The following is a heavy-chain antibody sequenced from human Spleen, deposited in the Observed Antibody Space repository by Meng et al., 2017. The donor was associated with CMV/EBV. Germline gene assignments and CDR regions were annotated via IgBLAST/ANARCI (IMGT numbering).Heavy chain of an antibody. V-gene: IGHV7-4-1*02. D-gene: IGHD3-22*01. J-gene: IGHJ4*02. CDR3: AKLHSSGYYGPNDY. CDR1: GYTCTSYA. Sequence: ASGYTCTSYAMSWVRQAPRQELEWMGWINTNNAIPTSAHDFTEPFVFSVNTSVSTTYLQISSLKAADTAVYYCAKLHSSGYYGPNDYWGQGTLVTVSS. CDR2: INTNNAIP.